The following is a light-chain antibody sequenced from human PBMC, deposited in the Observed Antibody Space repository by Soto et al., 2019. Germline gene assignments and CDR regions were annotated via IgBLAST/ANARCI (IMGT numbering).Light chain of an antibody. Sequence: DIQMTQAPSSLSASVGDRVTITCRASQSISSYLNFYQQKPGKAHKLLIYAASSLQSGVPSRFSGSGSGTDFALTIASQQPESFTTYYCQHSYSTPGPVGQGTKVDSK. CDR1: QSISSY. V-gene: IGKV1-39*01. CDR2: AAS. J-gene: IGKJ1*01. CDR3: QHSYSTPGP.